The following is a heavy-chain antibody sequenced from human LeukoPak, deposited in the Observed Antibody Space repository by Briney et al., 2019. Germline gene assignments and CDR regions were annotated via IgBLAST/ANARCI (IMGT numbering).Heavy chain of an antibody. Sequence: SETLSLTCTVSGGSISSSSYYWGWIRQPPGKGLEWIGSIYYSGSTYYNPSLKSRVTISVDTSKNQFSLKLSSVTAADTAVYYCARPSLGYCSSTSCYDWFDPWGQGTLVTVSS. D-gene: IGHD2-2*01. CDR1: GGSISSSSYY. CDR3: ARPSLGYCSSTSCYDWFDP. V-gene: IGHV4-39*01. J-gene: IGHJ5*02. CDR2: IYYSGST.